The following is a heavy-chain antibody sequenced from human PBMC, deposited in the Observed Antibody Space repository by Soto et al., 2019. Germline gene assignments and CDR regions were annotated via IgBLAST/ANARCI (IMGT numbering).Heavy chain of an antibody. V-gene: IGHV3-23*01. CDR1: GFNFKKFA. D-gene: IGHD6-19*01. CDR3: AKADGEQWLIPHLDN. J-gene: IGHJ4*02. CDR2: ISCCGGST. Sequence: EVQLLESGGGVVQPGGSLRLSSEASGFNFKKFAMGWVRQAPGEGLEWVSGISCCGGSTSYADSVKGRFSLARDDSKNTLSLQLNSLRVEDTARYYCAKADGEQWLIPHLDNWGQGTLVTVS.